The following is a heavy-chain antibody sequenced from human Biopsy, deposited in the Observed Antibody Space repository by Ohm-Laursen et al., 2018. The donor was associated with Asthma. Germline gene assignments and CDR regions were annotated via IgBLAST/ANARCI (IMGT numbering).Heavy chain of an antibody. J-gene: IGHJ4*02. Sequence: SVKVSCKSLGGTFNTYVIGWVRQAPGQGLEWMGGINSVFGTTTYPQKFQDRVMITADDSTSTVYMELSGLRSEDTAVYYCARKAGSCISRTCYSLDFWGQGTLVTVSS. D-gene: IGHD2-2*01. CDR2: INSVFGTT. CDR3: ARKAGSCISRTCYSLDF. CDR1: GGTFNTYV. V-gene: IGHV1-69*13.